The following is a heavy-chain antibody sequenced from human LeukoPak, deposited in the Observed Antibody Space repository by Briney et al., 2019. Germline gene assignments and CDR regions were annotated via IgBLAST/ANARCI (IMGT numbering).Heavy chain of an antibody. V-gene: IGHV4-59*01. D-gene: IGHD6-19*01. CDR1: GGSISGFY. J-gene: IGHJ4*02. CDR3: ARDRDSSGWFDY. CDR2: IYYSGSA. Sequence: SETLSLTCTVSGGSISGFYWGWIRQPPGKGLEWIGFIYYSGSANYNPSLKSRVTMSVDTSKNQFSLNLASVTAADTAFFYCARDRDSSGWFDYWGQGTLVTVSS.